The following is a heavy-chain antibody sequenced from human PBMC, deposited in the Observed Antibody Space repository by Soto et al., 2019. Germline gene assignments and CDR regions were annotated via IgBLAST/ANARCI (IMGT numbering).Heavy chain of an antibody. CDR2: ISYDGSNK. Sequence: GSLRLSGAASGFTFSSYAMHWVRQAPGKGLEWVAVISYDGSNKYYADYVKGRFTISRDNSKNTLYLQMNSLRAEDTAVYYCAREGAAQRDDAFEIWGQGTMVTVSS. CDR3: AREGAAQRDDAFEI. D-gene: IGHD6-25*01. CDR1: GFTFSSYA. J-gene: IGHJ3*02. V-gene: IGHV3-30-3*01.